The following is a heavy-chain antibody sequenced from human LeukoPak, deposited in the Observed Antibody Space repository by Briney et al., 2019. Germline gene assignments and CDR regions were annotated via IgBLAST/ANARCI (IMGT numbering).Heavy chain of an antibody. J-gene: IGHJ4*02. CDR1: GYTFTGYY. CDR3: ARVRGVYCSSTSCYFDY. D-gene: IGHD2-2*01. CDR2: INPNSGGT. V-gene: IGHV1-2*02. Sequence: ASVKVSCKASGYTFTGYYMHWVRQAPGQGLEWMGWINPNSGGTNNAQKFQGRVTMTRDTSISTAYMELSRLRSDDTAVYYCARVRGVYCSSTSCYFDYWGQGTLVTVSS.